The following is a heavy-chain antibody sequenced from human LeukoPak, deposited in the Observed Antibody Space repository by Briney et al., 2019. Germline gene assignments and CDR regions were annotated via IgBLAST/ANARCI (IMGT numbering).Heavy chain of an antibody. CDR2: IYHSGST. J-gene: IGHJ5*02. CDR3: ARDRWSRVVAEWFDP. V-gene: IGHV4-34*01. CDR1: GGSFSGYY. D-gene: IGHD2-15*01. Sequence: SETLSLTCAVYGGSFSGYYWSWIRQPPGKGLGWIGEIYHSGSTNYNPSLKSRVTISVDKSKNQFSLKLSSVTAADTAVYYCARDRWSRVVAEWFDPWGQGTLVTVSS.